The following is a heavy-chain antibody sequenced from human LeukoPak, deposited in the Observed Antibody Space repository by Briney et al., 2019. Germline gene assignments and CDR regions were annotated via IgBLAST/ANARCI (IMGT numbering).Heavy chain of an antibody. Sequence: GGSLRLSCATSGFIVSSKYMSWVRQAPGKGLEWVSVIYSGGSTHYADSVKGRFTISRDNAKNSLYLQMNSLRAEDTAVYYCARTYSSSVAAFDIWGQGTMVTVSS. J-gene: IGHJ3*02. CDR1: GFIVSSKY. V-gene: IGHV3-66*01. CDR2: IYSGGST. CDR3: ARTYSSSVAAFDI. D-gene: IGHD6-6*01.